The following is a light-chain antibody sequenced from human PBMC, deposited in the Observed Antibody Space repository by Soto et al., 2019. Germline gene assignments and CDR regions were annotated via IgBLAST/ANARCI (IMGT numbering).Light chain of an antibody. CDR3: CSYAGTYTWV. J-gene: IGLJ3*02. V-gene: IGLV2-11*01. CDR1: SSDVGGYNY. CDR2: DVS. Sequence: QSALTQPRSVSGSPGQSVTISCTGTSSDVGGYNYVSWYQQHPGKVPKLMIYDVSQRPSGVPDRFSGSRSANTASLTISGLQPDDAADYYCCSYAGTYTWVFGGGTKLTVL.